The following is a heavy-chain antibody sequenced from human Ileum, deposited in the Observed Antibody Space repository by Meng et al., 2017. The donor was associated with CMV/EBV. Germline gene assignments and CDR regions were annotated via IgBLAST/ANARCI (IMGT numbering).Heavy chain of an antibody. CDR1: GYIFSDHY. CDR3: ARSNFAYHLDY. J-gene: IGHJ4*02. CDR2: NRNKTNSYTT. Sequence: TYGYIFSDHYIDWIRHAPVKGLEWVGLNRNKTNSYTTEYAASVQGRFTISRDDSKNSVYLQMNSLKNEDTAVYYCARSNFAYHLDYWGQGTLVTVSS. D-gene: IGHD3-3*02. V-gene: IGHV3-72*01.